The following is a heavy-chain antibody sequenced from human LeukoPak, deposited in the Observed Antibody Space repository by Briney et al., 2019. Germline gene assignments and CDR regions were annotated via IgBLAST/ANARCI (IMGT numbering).Heavy chain of an antibody. J-gene: IGHJ6*03. CDR1: GGSISSGSYY. CDR3: ARVTGQPSGPYYYYYMDV. CDR2: IYTSGST. V-gene: IGHV4-61*02. D-gene: IGHD1-20*01. Sequence: PSETLSLTCTVSGGSISSGSYYWSWIRQPAGTGLEWIGRIYTSGSTNYNPSLKSRVTISVDTPKNQFSLKLSSVTAADTAVYYCARVTGQPSGPYYYYYMDVWGKGTTVTISS.